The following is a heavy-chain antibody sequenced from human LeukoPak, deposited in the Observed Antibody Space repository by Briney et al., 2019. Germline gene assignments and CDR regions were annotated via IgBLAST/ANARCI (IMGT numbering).Heavy chain of an antibody. CDR2: IYYSGST. CDR3: ATGQWLVRFDY. D-gene: IGHD6-19*01. CDR1: GGSISSYY. Sequence: SETLSLTCTVSGGSISSYYWSWIRQPPGKGLEWIGYIYYSGSTNYNPSLKSRVTISVDTSKNQFSLRLSSVTAADTAVYYCATGQWLVRFDYWGQGTLVTVSS. J-gene: IGHJ4*02. V-gene: IGHV4-59*08.